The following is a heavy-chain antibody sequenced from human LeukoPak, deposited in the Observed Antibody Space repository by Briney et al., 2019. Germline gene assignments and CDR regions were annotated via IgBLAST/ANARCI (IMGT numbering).Heavy chain of an antibody. CDR1: GGSISSYY. CDR3: ARTYDSSGYYLRF. D-gene: IGHD3-22*01. V-gene: IGHV4-59*01. CDR2: IYYSGTT. J-gene: IGHJ4*02. Sequence: SETLSLTCTVSGGSISSYYWSWIRQPPGKGLEWIGYIYYSGTTNYNPSLKSRVTISVDTSKNQFSLKLSSVTAADTAVYYCARTYDSSGYYLRFWGQGTLVTVSS.